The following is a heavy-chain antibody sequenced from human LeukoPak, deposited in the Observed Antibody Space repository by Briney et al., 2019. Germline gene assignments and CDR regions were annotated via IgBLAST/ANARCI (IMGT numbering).Heavy chain of an antibody. CDR2: ILPSFGTA. Sequence: ASVKVSCKASGGTFSSYAISWVRQAPGQGLEWMGGILPSFGTANYAQKFQVRVTITADESTGTAYMELSSLRSEDTAVYYCARVFRGLLGGSYYYFDSWGQGTLVAVSS. CDR3: ARVFRGLLGGSYYYFDS. D-gene: IGHD3-10*01. J-gene: IGHJ4*02. CDR1: GGTFSSYA. V-gene: IGHV1-69*13.